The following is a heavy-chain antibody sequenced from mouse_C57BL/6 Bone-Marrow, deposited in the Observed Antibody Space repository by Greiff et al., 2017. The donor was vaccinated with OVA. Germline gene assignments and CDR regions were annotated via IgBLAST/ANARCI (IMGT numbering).Heavy chain of an antibody. Sequence: EVKVVESGGDLVKPGGSLKLSCAASGFTFSSYGMSWVRQTPDKRLEWVATISSGGSYTYYPDSVKGRFTISRDNAKNTLYLQMSSLKSEDTAMYYCARGDYYYGSSNYWGQGTTLTVSS. CDR2: ISSGGSYT. J-gene: IGHJ2*01. CDR1: GFTFSSYG. V-gene: IGHV5-6*01. D-gene: IGHD1-1*01. CDR3: ARGDYYYGSSNY.